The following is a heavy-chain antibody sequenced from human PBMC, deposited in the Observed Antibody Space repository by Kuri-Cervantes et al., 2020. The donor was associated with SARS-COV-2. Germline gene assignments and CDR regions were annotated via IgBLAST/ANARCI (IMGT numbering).Heavy chain of an antibody. J-gene: IGHJ1*01. CDR1: ELTFSSYG. CDR2: IRYDGSNK. Sequence: GESLKISCAASELTFSSYGMHWVRQAPGKGLEWVAVIRYDGSNKSYADSVRGRFTISRDKSKNTLYLQMNSLRAGDTAVYYCARAPSILGATLGYFQQWGQGTLVTVGS. CDR3: ARAPSILGATLGYFQQ. V-gene: IGHV3-33*01. D-gene: IGHD1-26*01.